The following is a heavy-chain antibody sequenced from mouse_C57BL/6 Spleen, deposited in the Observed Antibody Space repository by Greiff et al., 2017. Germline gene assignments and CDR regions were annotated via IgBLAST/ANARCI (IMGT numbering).Heavy chain of an antibody. Sequence: QVQLKESGAELVKPGASVKVSCKASGYTFTSYWMHWVKQRPGQGLEWIGRIHPSDSDTNYNQKFKGKATLTVDKSSSTAYIQLSSLTSEDSAVYYCAIGAFFDYWGQGTTLTVSS. CDR2: IHPSDSDT. CDR1: GYTFTSYW. CDR3: AIGAFFDY. V-gene: IGHV1-74*01. J-gene: IGHJ2*01.